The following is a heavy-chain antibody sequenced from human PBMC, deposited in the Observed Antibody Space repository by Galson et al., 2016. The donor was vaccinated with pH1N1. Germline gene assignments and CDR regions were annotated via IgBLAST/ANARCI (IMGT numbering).Heavy chain of an antibody. CDR2: INTNNGNP. CDR3: ARAGDGRLHGGELVGGRYQYDGMDV. J-gene: IGHJ6*02. CDR1: GYTFTNYA. V-gene: IGHV7-4-1*02. Sequence: SLKVSCKASGYTFTNYAMNWVRQAPGQGLEWMGWINTNNGNPTYVQGFTGRFVFSLDTSDSTAYLQISGVRAEDTAVYYCARAGDGRLHGGELVGGRYQYDGMDVWGQGTTVTVSS. D-gene: IGHD3-16*01.